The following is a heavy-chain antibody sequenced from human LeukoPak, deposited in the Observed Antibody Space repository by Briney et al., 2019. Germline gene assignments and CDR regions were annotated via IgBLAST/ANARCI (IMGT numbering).Heavy chain of an antibody. J-gene: IGHJ4*02. D-gene: IGHD5-18*01. CDR2: VVPIFGTA. CDR1: GGTFSSYA. CDR3: ARGTPFEGYSYGIFDY. V-gene: IGHV1-69*05. Sequence: ASVKVSCKASGGTFSSYAISWVRQAPGQGLEWMGGVVPIFGTANYAQKFQGRVRITKDESTSKAYMELSSLRSEDPAVYYCARGTPFEGYSYGIFDYWGQGTLVTVSS.